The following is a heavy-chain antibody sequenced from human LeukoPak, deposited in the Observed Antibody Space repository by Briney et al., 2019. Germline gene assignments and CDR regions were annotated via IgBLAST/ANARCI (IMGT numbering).Heavy chain of an antibody. Sequence: GGSLRLSCEASGFIFNTYSMNWACQAPGKGLEWVSSIDSSGGYMFYADSVKGRFIISRDNAKDSLYLQMNSLRVEDTAVYYCLRGDRRDYWGQGTLVTVSS. CDR1: GFIFNTYS. V-gene: IGHV3-21*06. CDR2: IDSSGGYM. J-gene: IGHJ4*02. CDR3: LRGDRRDY.